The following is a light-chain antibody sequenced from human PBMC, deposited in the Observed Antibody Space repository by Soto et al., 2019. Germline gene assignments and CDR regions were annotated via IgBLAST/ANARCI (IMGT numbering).Light chain of an antibody. V-gene: IGKV3-15*01. Sequence: VLTQSPGTLSVSLGERATLSCRASQSVSIHLAWYQQKPGQAPRLLIYDTATRATGSPARFSGSGSGTEFTLTISSLQSEDFAVYYCQQYSNWPPITFGQGTRLEIK. CDR2: DTA. J-gene: IGKJ5*01. CDR1: QSVSIH. CDR3: QQYSNWPPIT.